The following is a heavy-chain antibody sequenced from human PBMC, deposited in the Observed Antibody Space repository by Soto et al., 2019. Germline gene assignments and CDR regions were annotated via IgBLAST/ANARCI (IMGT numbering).Heavy chain of an antibody. V-gene: IGHV1-69*12. CDR1: GGTFSNYA. D-gene: IGHD2-15*01. CDR2: IILPFGTA. CDR3: ASVPDSAGYFDS. J-gene: IGHJ4*02. Sequence: QVRLVQSGAEVKKPGSSVKGSCKASGGTFSNYAISWVRQAPGQRLEWMGGIILPFGTANYAQKFQGRVTITADESMTTVYMELSGLRSEDTAVYYCASVPDSAGYFDSWGQGTLVTVAS.